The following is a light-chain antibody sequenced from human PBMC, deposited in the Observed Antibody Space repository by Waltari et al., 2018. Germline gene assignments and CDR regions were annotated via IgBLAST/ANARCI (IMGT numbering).Light chain of an antibody. J-gene: IGLJ2*01. CDR1: SRNVGSYNL. V-gene: IGLV2-23*01. CDR3: CSYAGSSTHVV. CDR2: EGS. Sequence: QSALTQPASGSGSPGQSITISCTGTSRNVGSYNLVSWYQQHPGKAPKLMIYEGSKRPSGVSNRFSGSKSGNTASLTISGLQAEDEADYYCCSYAGSSTHVVFGGGTKLTVL.